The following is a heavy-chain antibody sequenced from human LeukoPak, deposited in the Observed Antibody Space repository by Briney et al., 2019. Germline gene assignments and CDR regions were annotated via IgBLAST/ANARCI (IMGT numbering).Heavy chain of an antibody. V-gene: IGHV1-46*01. J-gene: IGHJ4*02. CDR1: GYTLTSYP. CDR2: INPSGGST. D-gene: IGHD2-2*01. Sequence: ASVKVSCKASGYTLTSYPIHWVRQAPGQGLEWMGIINPSGGSTNYAQKFQGRVTMTRDTSTSTVYMELSSLRSEDTAVYYCARLGYCSSTSCQWGQGTLVTVSS. CDR3: ARLGYCSSTSCQ.